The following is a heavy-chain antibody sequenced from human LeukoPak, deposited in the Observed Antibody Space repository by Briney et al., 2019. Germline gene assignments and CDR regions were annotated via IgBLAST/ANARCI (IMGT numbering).Heavy chain of an antibody. V-gene: IGHV1-69*04. D-gene: IGHD4-17*01. J-gene: IGHJ6*02. CDR3: ARERSADDYGVYYYYGMDV. Sequence: SVKVSCKASGGTFSSYAISWVRQAPGQGLEWMGRIIPILGIANYAQKFQGRVTTTADKSTSTAYMELSSLRSEDTAVYYCARERSADDYGVYYYYGMDVWGQGTTVTVSS. CDR1: GGTFSSYA. CDR2: IIPILGIA.